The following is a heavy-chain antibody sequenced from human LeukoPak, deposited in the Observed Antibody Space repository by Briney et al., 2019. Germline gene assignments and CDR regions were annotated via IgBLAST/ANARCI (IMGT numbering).Heavy chain of an antibody. Sequence: GGSLRLSCAASGFTFSSYAMSWVRQAPGKGLEWVSAISGSGGSTYYADSVKGRLTISRDNSKNTLYLQMNSLRAEDTAVYYCAKALTYYYDSSGYQHYYFDYWGQGTLVTVSS. CDR3: AKALTYYYDSSGYQHYYFDY. V-gene: IGHV3-23*01. CDR2: ISGSGGST. D-gene: IGHD3-22*01. J-gene: IGHJ4*02. CDR1: GFTFSSYA.